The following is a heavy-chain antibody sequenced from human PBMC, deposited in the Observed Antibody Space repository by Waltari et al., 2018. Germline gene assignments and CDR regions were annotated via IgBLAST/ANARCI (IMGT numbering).Heavy chain of an antibody. CDR2: ISAYNGDT. V-gene: IGHV1-18*01. CDR3: AREYNYFDF. Sequence: VQLVQSGAEVKQPGASVKVSCKASGYTFNAYALSWVRQAPGQGLEWMGWISAYNGDTNYAQKFQGRVTMTTDTSTNTAYMERKNLRSDDTAVYYCAREYNYFDFWGQGSLVTVSS. J-gene: IGHJ4*02. CDR1: GYTFNAYA. D-gene: IGHD1-20*01.